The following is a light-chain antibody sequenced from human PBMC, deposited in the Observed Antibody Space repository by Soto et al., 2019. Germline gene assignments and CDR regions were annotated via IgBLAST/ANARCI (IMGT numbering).Light chain of an antibody. CDR3: SSYAGSSALYV. V-gene: IGLV2-8*01. CDR2: EVN. CDR1: SSDVGAYNY. J-gene: IGLJ1*01. Sequence: QSVLTQPPSASGSPGQSVTISCTGSSSDVGAYNYVSWYQQHPGKAPKLLIYEVNKRPSGVPGRFSGSKSDNTASLTVSGLQGDDEADYYCSSYAGSSALYVFGTGTKVTVL.